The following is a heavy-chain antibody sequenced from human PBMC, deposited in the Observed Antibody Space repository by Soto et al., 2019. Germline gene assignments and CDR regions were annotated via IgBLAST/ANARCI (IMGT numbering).Heavy chain of an antibody. J-gene: IGHJ6*02. D-gene: IGHD3-9*01. Sequence: QVQLVQSGAEVKKPGASVRVSCKVSGYIFTSFGISWVRQAPGQGLEWMGWISGYSGQTDYAYNLEGRVSVTADKSASTAYMELRSLRSNDPAVYYCGRVHLSGLSMDLWGQGTTVTVSS. V-gene: IGHV1-18*01. CDR3: GRVHLSGLSMDL. CDR2: ISGYSGQT. CDR1: GYIFTSFG.